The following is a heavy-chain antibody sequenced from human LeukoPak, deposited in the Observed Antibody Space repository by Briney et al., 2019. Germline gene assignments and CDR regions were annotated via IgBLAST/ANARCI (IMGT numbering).Heavy chain of an antibody. CDR1: GYTFTSYD. CDR3: ARVRIAAAGRVYFDY. Sequence: GASVKVSCKASGYTFTSYDINWVRQATGQGLEWMGWMNPNSGNTGYAQKFQGGVTMTRNTSISTAYMELSSLRSEDTAVYYCARVRIAAAGRVYFDYWGQGTLVTVSS. D-gene: IGHD6-13*01. CDR2: MNPNSGNT. V-gene: IGHV1-8*01. J-gene: IGHJ4*02.